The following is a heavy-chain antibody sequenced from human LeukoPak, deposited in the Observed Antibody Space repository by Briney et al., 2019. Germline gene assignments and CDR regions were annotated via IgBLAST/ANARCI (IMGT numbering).Heavy chain of an antibody. J-gene: IGHJ4*02. CDR3: AKDPYDFWSTEENVNFDY. V-gene: IGHV3-21*01. Sequence: GGSLRLSCAASGFTFSSYSMNWVRQAPGKGLEWVSSISSSSSYIYYADSVKGRFTISRDNAKNSLYLQMNSLRAEDTAVYYCAKDPYDFWSTEENVNFDYWGQGTLVTVSS. CDR1: GFTFSSYS. D-gene: IGHD3-3*01. CDR2: ISSSSSYI.